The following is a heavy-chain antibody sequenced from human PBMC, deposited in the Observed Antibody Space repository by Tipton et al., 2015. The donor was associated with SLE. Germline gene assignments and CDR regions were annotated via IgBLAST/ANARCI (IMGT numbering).Heavy chain of an antibody. J-gene: IGHJ4*02. Sequence: QSGAEVKKPGASVKVSCTASGYSLSSDSIQWVRQGPRQRLEWMGYLNVGNGNTGYSQRFQGRVTISKDTSANTVYMELSSLRSEDTAVYYCATDKRWSPGDWGQGALVTVSS. D-gene: IGHD5-24*01. V-gene: IGHV1-3*01. CDR2: LNVGNGNT. CDR3: ATDKRWSPGD. CDR1: GYSLSSDS.